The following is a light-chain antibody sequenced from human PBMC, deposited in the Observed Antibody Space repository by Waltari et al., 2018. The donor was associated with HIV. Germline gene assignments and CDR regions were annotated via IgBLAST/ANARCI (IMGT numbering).Light chain of an antibody. Sequence: DSLVVSLGARATIKCKSSQSVLHTSNNKNFLAWYQQKSGQAPKLLIYWASTRESGVPARFSGSGSGTNFTLTINTLQSEDVAVYYCQQYHVTPPTFGQGT. CDR2: WAS. CDR1: QSVLHTSNNKNF. CDR3: QQYHVTPPT. J-gene: IGKJ1*01. V-gene: IGKV4-1*01.